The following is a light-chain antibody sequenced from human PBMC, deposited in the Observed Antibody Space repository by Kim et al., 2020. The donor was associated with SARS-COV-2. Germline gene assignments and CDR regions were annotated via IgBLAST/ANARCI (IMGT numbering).Light chain of an antibody. V-gene: IGLV1-40*01. CDR1: STNSGAGDD. J-gene: IGLJ2*01. CDR3: QSYDASLSGSI. CDR2: ENN. Sequence: QTVTIACSGSSTNSGAGDDVHWYQQFPGKAPKLLNHENNNRPSGVPDRFSDSKSGTAASLAITGLQAEDEADYYCQSYDASLSGSIFGGGTKVTVL.